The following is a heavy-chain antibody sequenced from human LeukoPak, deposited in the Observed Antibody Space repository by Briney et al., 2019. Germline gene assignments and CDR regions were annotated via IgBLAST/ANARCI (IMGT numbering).Heavy chain of an antibody. CDR1: GFTFSSYW. CDR3: ARGHWLDSFDY. D-gene: IGHD6-19*01. CDR2: INSDGSST. Sequence: GGSLRLSCAASGFTFSSYWMHWVRQAPGKGLVWVSRINSDGSSTSYADSVKGRFTISRDNANNSLYLQMNSLRAEDTAVYYCARGHWLDSFDYWGQGTLVTVSS. J-gene: IGHJ4*02. V-gene: IGHV3-74*01.